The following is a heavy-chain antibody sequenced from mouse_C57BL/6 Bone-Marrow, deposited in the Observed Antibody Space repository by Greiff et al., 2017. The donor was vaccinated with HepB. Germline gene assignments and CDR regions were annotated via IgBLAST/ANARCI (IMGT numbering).Heavy chain of an antibody. CDR1: GYAFTNYL. Sequence: LVESGAELVRPGTSVKVSCKASGYAFTNYLIEWVKQRPGQGLEWIGVINPGSGGTNYNEKFKGKATLTADKSSSTAYMQLSSLTSEDSAVYFCTTYYGSPAWFAYWGQGTLVTVSA. CDR2: INPGSGGT. CDR3: TTYYGSPAWFAY. D-gene: IGHD1-1*01. V-gene: IGHV1-54*01. J-gene: IGHJ3*01.